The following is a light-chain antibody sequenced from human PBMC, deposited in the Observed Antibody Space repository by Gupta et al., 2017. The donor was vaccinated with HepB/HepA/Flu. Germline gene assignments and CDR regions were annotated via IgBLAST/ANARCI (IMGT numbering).Light chain of an antibody. CDR2: GAS. Sequence: DIQMTQSPSSLSASVGDRVTIPCRASQDISNFLAWYQQKPGKVPKLLIFGASTLLSGVPSRFSGSGSGTDFTLTIDSLQPEDVATYYCQKYDNAPWTFGQGTKVEIK. CDR1: QDISNF. J-gene: IGKJ1*01. V-gene: IGKV1-27*01. CDR3: QKYDNAPWT.